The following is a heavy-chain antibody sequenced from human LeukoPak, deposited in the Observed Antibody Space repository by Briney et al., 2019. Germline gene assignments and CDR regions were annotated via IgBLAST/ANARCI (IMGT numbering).Heavy chain of an antibody. V-gene: IGHV1-18*01. CDR1: GYTFTNYG. CDR2: ISVYNGNT. D-gene: IGHD1-26*01. J-gene: IGHJ6*02. CDR3: ARDEYSGSYSYGMDV. Sequence: ASVKVSCTASGYTFTNYGISWVRQAPGQGLEWMGWISVYNGNTKYAQKLQDRVTMTADTSTSTAYMELRSLRSDDTAVYYCARDEYSGSYSYGMDVWGQGTTVTVSS.